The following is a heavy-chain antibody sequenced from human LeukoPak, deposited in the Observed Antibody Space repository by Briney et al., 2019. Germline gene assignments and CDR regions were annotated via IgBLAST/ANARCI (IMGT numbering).Heavy chain of an antibody. D-gene: IGHD4-17*01. CDR3: ARVLSLDYGDLYFDY. Sequence: SETLSLTCPVSGGSISGYYWSWIRQPPGRGLEWIGYIDYSGSTNYDPSLKSRVTISVDTSKNQLSLKLSSVTAADTAVYYCARVLSLDYGDLYFDYWGQGTLVTVSS. CDR1: GGSISGYY. V-gene: IGHV4-59*01. J-gene: IGHJ4*02. CDR2: IDYSGST.